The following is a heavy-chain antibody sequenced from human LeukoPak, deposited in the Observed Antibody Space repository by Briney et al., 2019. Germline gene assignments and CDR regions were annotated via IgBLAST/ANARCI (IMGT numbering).Heavy chain of an antibody. J-gene: IGHJ4*02. CDR3: AREPPGY. V-gene: IGHV4-61*02. CDR2: IYTNGGA. CDR1: GGSVTSGNYY. Sequence: SETLSLTCTVSGGSVTSGNYYWNWIRQPAGKGLEWIGRIYTNGGASYNPSLKSRVTISIDASKNQFSLKLSTVTAADTAVYYCAREPPGYWGQGILVTVSS.